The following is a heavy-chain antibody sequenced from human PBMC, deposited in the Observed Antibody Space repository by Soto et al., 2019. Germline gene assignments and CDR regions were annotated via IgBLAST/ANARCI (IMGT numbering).Heavy chain of an antibody. J-gene: IGHJ4*02. CDR1: GFTFDDYA. D-gene: IGHD3-9*01. CDR2: ISWNHGGI. V-gene: IGHV3-9*01. Sequence: PGGSRRLSCVVSGFTFDDYAMHWVRQAPGKGLEWVSSISWNHGGIGYADSVRGRFTVSRDNAKNSLYLQMNSLRREDTAFYYCIRKYYNTLGDYWGQGTLVTFSS. CDR3: IRKYYNTLGDY.